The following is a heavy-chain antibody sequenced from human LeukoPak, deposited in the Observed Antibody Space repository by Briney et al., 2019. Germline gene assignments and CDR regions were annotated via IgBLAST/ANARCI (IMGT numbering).Heavy chain of an antibody. CDR3: ARDPWYCSGGSCYPNWFDP. V-gene: IGHV1-2*02. D-gene: IGHD2-15*01. Sequence: ASVKVSCKASGYTFTGYYMHWVRQAPGQGLEWMGWINPNSGGTNYAQKFQGRVTMTRDTSISTACMELSRLRSDDTAVYYCARDPWYCSGGSCYPNWFDPWAREPWSPSPQ. J-gene: IGHJ5*02. CDR1: GYTFTGYY. CDR2: INPNSGGT.